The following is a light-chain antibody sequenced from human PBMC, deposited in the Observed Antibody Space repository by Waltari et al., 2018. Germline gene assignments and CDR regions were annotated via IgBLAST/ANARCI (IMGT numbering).Light chain of an antibody. V-gene: IGKV3-20*01. CDR1: QSVSRT. CDR3: QKYGTLPAT. CDR2: DAS. J-gene: IGKJ1*01. Sequence: EIVLTQSPGTLSLSPGERATLSCRASQSVSRTLAWYQQKPGQAPRLLIYDASTRATGIPDRFSGSGFGTDFSLTISRLEPEDFAVYYCQKYGTLPATFG.